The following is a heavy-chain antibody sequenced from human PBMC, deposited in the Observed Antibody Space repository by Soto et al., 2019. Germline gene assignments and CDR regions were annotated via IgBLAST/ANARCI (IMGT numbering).Heavy chain of an antibody. V-gene: IGHV3-74*01. CDR3: VKAVKLATAHSFAY. D-gene: IGHD2-21*02. Sequence: GGSLRLSCAASGFTLSGYWMHWVRQAPGKGLVWVTRINGDGSIINYAESVKGRFTVSRDNAKSTVYLEMNSLRAEDTAVYYCVKAVKLATAHSFAYWGQGTLVTVSS. J-gene: IGHJ4*02. CDR1: GFTLSGYW. CDR2: INGDGSII.